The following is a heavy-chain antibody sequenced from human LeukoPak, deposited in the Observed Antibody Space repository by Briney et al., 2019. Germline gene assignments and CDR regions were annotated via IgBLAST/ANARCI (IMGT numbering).Heavy chain of an antibody. CDR1: GFTLSNYW. V-gene: IGHV3-7*03. CDR2: IKQDGSEK. J-gene: IGHJ4*02. D-gene: IGHD1-26*01. Sequence: HAGGSLRLSCAASGFTLSNYWMSWVRQAPGKGVEWVANIKQDGSEKYYVDSVKGRFTISRDNAYNSLHLQMSSLRADDTAVYYCARQGSTWWDPFDFWGQGTLSPSPQ. CDR3: ARQGSTWWDPFDF.